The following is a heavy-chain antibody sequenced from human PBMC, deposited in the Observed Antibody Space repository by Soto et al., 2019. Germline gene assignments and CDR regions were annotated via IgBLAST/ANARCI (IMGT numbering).Heavy chain of an antibody. CDR3: ARDKITGLFDY. Sequence: ASVKVSCKASGYSFTNYYMHWVRQAPGQGLEYMGVIHPNGGSTNYNPSLKSRVTISVDTSKNQFSLKLTSVTAADTAVYYCARDKITGLFDYWGQGTLVTVS. CDR2: IHPNGGST. J-gene: IGHJ4*02. CDR1: GYSFTNYY. V-gene: IGHV1-46*01. D-gene: IGHD2-8*02.